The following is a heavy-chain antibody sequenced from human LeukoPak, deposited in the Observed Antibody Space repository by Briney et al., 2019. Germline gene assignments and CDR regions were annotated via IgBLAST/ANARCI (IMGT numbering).Heavy chain of an antibody. CDR1: GFTFSSYG. Sequence: PGGSLRLSCAASGFTFSSYGMHWVRQAPGKGLEWVAVISYDGSNKYYADSVKGRFTISRDNSKNTLYLQMNSLRAEDTAVYYCAKDLHGSGSYFVLVPDLANWFDPWGQGTLVTVSS. J-gene: IGHJ5*02. D-gene: IGHD3-10*01. CDR3: AKDLHGSGSYFVLVPDLANWFDP. CDR2: ISYDGSNK. V-gene: IGHV3-30*18.